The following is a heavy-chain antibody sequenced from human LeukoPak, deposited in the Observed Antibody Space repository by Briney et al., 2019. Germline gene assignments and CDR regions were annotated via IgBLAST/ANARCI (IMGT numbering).Heavy chain of an antibody. J-gene: IGHJ3*02. D-gene: IGHD3-10*01. CDR3: ARDLGFGAFDI. Sequence: SETLSLTCTVSGGSITSDYRSWIRQPPGKGLEWIGYIYYSGSTHYNPSLKSRVTISLDTSKNQFSLMLSSVTAADTAVYYCARDLGFGAFDIWGQGTMLTVSS. CDR2: IYYSGST. V-gene: IGHV4-59*01. CDR1: GGSITSDY.